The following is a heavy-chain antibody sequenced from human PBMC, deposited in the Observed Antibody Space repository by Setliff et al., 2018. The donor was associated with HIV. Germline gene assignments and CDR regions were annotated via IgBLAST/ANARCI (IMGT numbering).Heavy chain of an antibody. J-gene: IGHJ3*02. CDR3: ARGGFNHAFDI. D-gene: IGHD2-15*01. V-gene: IGHV3-74*01. CDR2: VNNDGTDT. Sequence: GGSLRLSCVASGFTFNSYWMYWVRQAPGKGPVCVSRVNNDGTDTIYADSVKGRFTISRDNAKSTVYLQMGSLSADDTAVYYCARGGFNHAFDIWGQGTMVTVSS. CDR1: GFTFNSYW.